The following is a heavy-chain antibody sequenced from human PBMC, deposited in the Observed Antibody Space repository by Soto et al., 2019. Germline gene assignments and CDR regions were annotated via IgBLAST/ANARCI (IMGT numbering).Heavy chain of an antibody. V-gene: IGHV1-18*01. J-gene: IGHJ4*02. CDR2: ISAYSGNT. D-gene: IGHD3-3*01. CDR3: ARADYDFWSGTYDY. Sequence: GASVKVSCKASGYTFTNYGISWVRQAPGQGLEWMGWISAYSGNTNYAQKFQGRVTMTTDTSTTTAYMELRSLRPDDTAVYYCARADYDFWSGTYDYWGQGTLVTVSS. CDR1: GYTFTNYG.